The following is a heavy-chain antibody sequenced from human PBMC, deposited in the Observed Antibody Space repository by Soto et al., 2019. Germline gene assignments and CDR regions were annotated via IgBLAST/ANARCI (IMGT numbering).Heavy chain of an antibody. J-gene: IGHJ6*02. Sequence: GASVKVASKASGHTFTSYYMHWVRQAPGQGLEWMGIINPSGGSTSYAQKFQGRVTMTRDTSTSTVYMELSSLRSEDTAVYYCARDPRTTVTDYYYYGMDVWGQGTTVTVSS. CDR2: INPSGGST. D-gene: IGHD4-4*01. V-gene: IGHV1-46*01. CDR3: ARDPRTTVTDYYYYGMDV. CDR1: GHTFTSYY.